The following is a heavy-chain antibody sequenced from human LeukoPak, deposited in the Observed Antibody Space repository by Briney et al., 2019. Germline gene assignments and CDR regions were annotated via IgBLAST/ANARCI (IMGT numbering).Heavy chain of an antibody. CDR3: ARGGPLQYLPYYYYYMDV. Sequence: ASVKVSCKASGYTFTSYGISWVRQAPGQGLEWMGWISAYNGNTNYAQKLQGRVTMTRDTSTSTVYMELSSLRSEDTAVYSCARGGPLQYLPYYYYYMDVWGKGTTVTTSS. D-gene: IGHD3-9*01. J-gene: IGHJ6*03. V-gene: IGHV1-18*01. CDR1: GYTFTSYG. CDR2: ISAYNGNT.